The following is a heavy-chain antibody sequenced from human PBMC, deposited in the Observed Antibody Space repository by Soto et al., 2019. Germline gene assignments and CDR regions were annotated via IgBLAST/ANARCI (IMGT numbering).Heavy chain of an antibody. V-gene: IGHV3-30*18. CDR2: ISYDGSNK. CDR1: GFTFSNYV. J-gene: IGHJ6*02. CDR3: AKGQYQLIRRCYGLDV. Sequence: PGGSLRLSCAASGFTFSNYVMHWVRQAPGKGLEWVAVISYDGSNKYYADSVRGRFTISRDNSKNTLFLQMNSLRPEDTAVYYCAKGQYQLIRRCYGLDVWGQGTTVTV. D-gene: IGHD2-2*01.